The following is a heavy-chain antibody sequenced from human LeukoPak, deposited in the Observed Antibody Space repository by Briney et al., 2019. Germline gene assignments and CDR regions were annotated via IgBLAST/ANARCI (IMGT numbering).Heavy chain of an antibody. CDR2: IRYDGSNK. D-gene: IGHD2-21*01. CDR1: GFTFSSYE. Sequence: PGGSLRLSCAASGFTFSSYEMNWVRQAPGKGLEWVAFIRYDGSNKYYADSVKGRFTISRDNSKNTLYLQMNSLRAEDTAVYYCAKDYEAYCGGDCYSFCDYWGQGTLVTVSS. CDR3: AKDYEAYCGGDCYSFCDY. J-gene: IGHJ4*02. V-gene: IGHV3-30*02.